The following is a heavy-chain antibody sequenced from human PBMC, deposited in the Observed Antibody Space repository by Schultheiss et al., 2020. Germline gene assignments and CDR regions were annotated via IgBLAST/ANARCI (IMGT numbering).Heavy chain of an antibody. CDR2: IIPIRGIP. CDR3: AREGEPIPEAGRLYYYGMDV. D-gene: IGHD6-19*01. CDR1: GGTFSTYS. V-gene: IGHV1-69*04. J-gene: IGHJ6*02. Sequence: SVKVSCKASGGTFSTYSISWVRQAPGQGLEWMGKIIPIRGIPNYAQKFQGRVTITADTSTVYMELSSLRSEDTAVYYCAREGEPIPEAGRLYYYGMDVWGQGTTVTVSS.